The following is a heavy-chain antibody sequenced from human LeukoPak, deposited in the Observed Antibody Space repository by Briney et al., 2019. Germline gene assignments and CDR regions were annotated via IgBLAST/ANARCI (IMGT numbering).Heavy chain of an antibody. CDR3: AREPRRSCTSTSCYLLDY. V-gene: IGHV1-18*01. Sequence: GASVKVSCKASGYTFTNYGISWVRQAPGQGLEWMGWISGHNGNTNYAQKLQGRVTMTTDTSTSTAYMELRSLRSDDTAVYYCAREPRRSCTSTSCYLLDYWGQGTLVTVSS. J-gene: IGHJ4*02. D-gene: IGHD2-2*01. CDR1: GYTFTNYG. CDR2: ISGHNGNT.